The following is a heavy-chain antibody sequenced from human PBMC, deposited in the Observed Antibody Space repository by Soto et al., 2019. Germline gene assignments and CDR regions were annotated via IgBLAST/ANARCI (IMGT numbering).Heavy chain of an antibody. Sequence: ASVKVSCKASGYRFISYYVHWVRQAPGQGLERIAVLTPANGRTTYAETFHGRITITTDTSKSTLFMELSSLRSDDTAVYFCARDISRRQTYYGTDVWGQ. CDR1: GYRFISYY. V-gene: IGHV1-46*01. D-gene: IGHD2-21*01. CDR2: LTPANGRT. J-gene: IGHJ6*02. CDR3: ARDISRRQTYYGTDV.